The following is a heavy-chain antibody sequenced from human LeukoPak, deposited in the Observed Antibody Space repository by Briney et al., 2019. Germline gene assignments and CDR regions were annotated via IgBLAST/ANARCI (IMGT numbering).Heavy chain of an antibody. CDR2: ISLSSTTI. D-gene: IGHD6-13*01. J-gene: IGHJ4*02. CDR3: AREASYSSSWATFDF. CDR1: GFTFSTYN. V-gene: IGHV3-48*01. Sequence: GGSLRLSCAASGFTFSTYNMNWVRQAPGKGLEWVSFISLSSTTIYYADSVKGRFTISRDNAKNSLYLQMNSLRAEDTAVYYCAREASYSSSWATFDFWGQGVLVTVSS.